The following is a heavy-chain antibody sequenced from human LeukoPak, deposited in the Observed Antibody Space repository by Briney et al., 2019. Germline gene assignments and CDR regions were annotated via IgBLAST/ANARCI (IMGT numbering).Heavy chain of an antibody. J-gene: IGHJ4*02. CDR3: AREENSGSYSFEL. V-gene: IGHV1-46*01. CDR2: INPMRGST. D-gene: IGHD1-26*01. CDR1: GYTFTGYY. Sequence: ASVKVSCKASGYTFTGYYMHWGRQAPGQGLEWMGIINPMRGSTTYAQKFEGRVTMTRDTSTATLYLELNSLTSEDTAVYYCAREENSGSYSFELWGQGTLVTVSS.